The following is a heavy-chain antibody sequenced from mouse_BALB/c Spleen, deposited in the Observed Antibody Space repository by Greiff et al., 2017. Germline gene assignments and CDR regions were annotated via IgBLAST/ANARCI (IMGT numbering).Heavy chain of an antibody. V-gene: IGHV5-6-5*01. J-gene: IGHJ1*01. D-gene: IGHD1-1*01. Sequence: EVMLVESGGGLVKPGGSLKLSCAASGFTFSSYAMSWVRQTPEKRLEWVASISSGGSTYYSDSVKGRFTISRDNARNILYLQMSSLRSEDTAMYYCARAPITRYWYFDDWGAGTTVTVSS. CDR1: GFTFSSYA. CDR3: ARAPITRYWYFDD. CDR2: ISSGGST.